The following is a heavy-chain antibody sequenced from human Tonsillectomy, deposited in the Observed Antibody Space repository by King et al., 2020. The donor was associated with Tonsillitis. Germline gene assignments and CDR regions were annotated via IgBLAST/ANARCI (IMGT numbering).Heavy chain of an antibody. CDR3: GRGGYCSRSICYTHGAFDI. V-gene: IGHV3-11*01. D-gene: IGHD2-2*02. CDR2: TSSGGSAI. J-gene: IGHJ3*02. CDR1: GFSFSDYY. Sequence: VQLVESGGDLVKPGGSLRLSCAASGFSFSDYYMSWFRRAPGKGLDCVSYTSSGGSAIYDADFVEGRFTISRDNAKNSLYLQMNSLRPEDTAVYYCGRGGYCSRSICYTHGAFDIWGQGTMVTVSS.